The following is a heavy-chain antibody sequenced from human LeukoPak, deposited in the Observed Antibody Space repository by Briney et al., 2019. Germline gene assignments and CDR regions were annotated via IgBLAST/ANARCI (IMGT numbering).Heavy chain of an antibody. Sequence: GGSLRLSCAASGVTFSSFAMTWVRQAPGRRLEWVSGISVTGNVTYYIDSVKGRFTISRDDSKSVLYLQMDSLRADDTAVYYCVKDRIRGDSFWGQGTLVSVSS. CDR2: ISVTGNVT. J-gene: IGHJ4*02. D-gene: IGHD3-16*01. CDR1: GVTFSSFA. CDR3: VKDRIRGDSF. V-gene: IGHV3-23*01.